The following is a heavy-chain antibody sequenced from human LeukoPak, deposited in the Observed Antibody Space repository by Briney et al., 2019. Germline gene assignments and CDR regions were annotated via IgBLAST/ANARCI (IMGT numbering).Heavy chain of an antibody. Sequence: PGGSLRLSCAASGFRFSDYWMTWVRQAPGQGLEWVSGIGGSGIRVYYADSVKGRFTISRDNSKNTVYLRLSSLTVEDTAVYYCARDSRWALFDSWGQGTLVTVSS. D-gene: IGHD5-24*01. CDR1: GFRFSDYW. V-gene: IGHV3-23*01. CDR3: ARDSRWALFDS. J-gene: IGHJ4*02. CDR2: IGGSGIRV.